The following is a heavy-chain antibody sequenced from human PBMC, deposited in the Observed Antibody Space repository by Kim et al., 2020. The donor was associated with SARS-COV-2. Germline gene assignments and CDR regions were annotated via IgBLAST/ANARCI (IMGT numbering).Heavy chain of an antibody. CDR2: IYAAGDA. V-gene: IGHV3-66*01. D-gene: IGHD1-26*01. Sequence: GGSLRLSCAASGFIVSSNFMSWVRQAPGKGLEWVSIIYAAGDAYYPGSLRGRFTISRDNSKNTVYFQMNSLRAEDTAVYYCATTKGILDGQMVNLFDQWGQGALVAVSS. CDR1: GFIVSSNF. J-gene: IGHJ4*02. CDR3: ATTKGILDGQMVNLFDQ.